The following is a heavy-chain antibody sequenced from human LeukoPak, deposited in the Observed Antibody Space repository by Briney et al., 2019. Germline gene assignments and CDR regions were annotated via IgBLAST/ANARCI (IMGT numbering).Heavy chain of an antibody. J-gene: IGHJ6*03. CDR3: ATSRAYYYYYYMDV. V-gene: IGHV1-24*01. D-gene: IGHD3-10*01. Sequence: GASVKVSCKVSGYTLTELSMHWVRQAPGKGLEWMGGFDPEDGETIYAQKFQGRVTMTEDTSTDTAYMGLSSLRSEDTAVYYCATSRAYYYYYYMDVWGKGTTVTVSS. CDR1: GYTLTELS. CDR2: FDPEDGET.